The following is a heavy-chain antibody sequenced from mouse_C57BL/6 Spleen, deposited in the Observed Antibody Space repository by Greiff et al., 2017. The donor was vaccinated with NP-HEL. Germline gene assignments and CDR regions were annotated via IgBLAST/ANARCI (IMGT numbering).Heavy chain of an antibody. CDR2: INPGSGGT. V-gene: IGHV1-54*01. D-gene: IGHD2-3*01. CDR1: GYAFTNYL. J-gene: IGHJ4*01. Sequence: QVQLQQSGAELVRPGTSVKVSCKASGYAFTNYLIEWVKQRPGQGLEWIGVINPGSGGTNYNEKFKGKATLTADKSSSTAYMQLSSLTSEDSAVYFCARSGDGYYNAMDYWGQGTSVTVSS. CDR3: ARSGDGYYNAMDY.